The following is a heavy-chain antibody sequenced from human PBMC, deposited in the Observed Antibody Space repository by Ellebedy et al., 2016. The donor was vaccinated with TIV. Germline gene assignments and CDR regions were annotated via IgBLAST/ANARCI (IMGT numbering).Heavy chain of an antibody. D-gene: IGHD2-15*01. J-gene: IGHJ4*02. V-gene: IGHV3-23*01. CDR3: AKGSSRGVVVVAAIPYYFDY. CDR1: GFIVSSNY. Sequence: GESLKISXVVSGFIVSSNYMSWVRQAPGKGLEWVSGISGSGISTYFADSVKGRFTISRDNSKSTMYLQMNSLRAEDTAVYYCAKGSSRGVVVVAAIPYYFDYWGQGTLVTVSS. CDR2: ISGSGIST.